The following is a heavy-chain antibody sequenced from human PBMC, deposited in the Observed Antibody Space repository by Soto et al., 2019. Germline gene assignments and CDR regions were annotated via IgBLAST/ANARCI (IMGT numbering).Heavy chain of an antibody. CDR1: GDSVSSNSAA. CDR2: TYYRSKWYN. Sequence: PSQTLSLTCAISGDSVSSNSAAWNWIRQSPSRGLEWLGRTYYRSKWYNDYAVSVKSRITINPDTSKNQLSLQLNSVTPEDTAVYYCARGRTDYGDYAYHFDYWGQGTLVTVSS. V-gene: IGHV6-1*01. J-gene: IGHJ4*02. D-gene: IGHD4-17*01. CDR3: ARGRTDYGDYAYHFDY.